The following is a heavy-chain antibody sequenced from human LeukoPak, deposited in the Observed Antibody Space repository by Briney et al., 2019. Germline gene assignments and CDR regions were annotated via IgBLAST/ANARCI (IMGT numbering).Heavy chain of an antibody. CDR2: IIPIFGTA. V-gene: IGHV1-69*05. Sequence: ASVKVSCKASGGTFSSYAISWVRQAPGQGLEWMGRIIPIFGTANYAQKFQGRVTITTDESTSTAYMELSSLRSEDTAVYYCARVGYSYGYLDYWGQGTLVTVS. D-gene: IGHD5-18*01. J-gene: IGHJ4*02. CDR1: GGTFSSYA. CDR3: ARVGYSYGYLDY.